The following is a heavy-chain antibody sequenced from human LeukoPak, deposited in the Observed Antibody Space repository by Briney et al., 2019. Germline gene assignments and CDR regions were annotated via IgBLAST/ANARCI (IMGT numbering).Heavy chain of an antibody. J-gene: IGHJ4*02. CDR3: ARRNLRYFDWLSYFDY. Sequence: SETLSLTCAVYGGSFSGYYWSWIRQPPGKGLEWIGEINHSGSTNYNPSLKSRVTISVDTSKNQFSLKLSSVTAADTAVYYCARRNLRYFDWLSYFDYWGQGTLVTVSS. CDR1: GGSFSGYY. CDR2: INHSGST. D-gene: IGHD3-9*01. V-gene: IGHV4-34*01.